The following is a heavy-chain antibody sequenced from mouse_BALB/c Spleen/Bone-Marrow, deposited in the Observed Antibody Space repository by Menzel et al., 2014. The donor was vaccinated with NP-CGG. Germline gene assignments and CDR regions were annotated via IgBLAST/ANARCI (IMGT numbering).Heavy chain of an antibody. V-gene: IGHV3-6*02. CDR2: ISFDGTN. CDR3: ARGNYYWFAY. CDR1: GYSIASGFY. D-gene: IGHD1-1*01. J-gene: IGHJ3*01. Sequence: EVKLVESGPGLVKPSQSLSLTCSVTGYSIASGFYWNWIRQFPGNKLEWMGYISFDGTNNYDPSLKNRISITRDTSKNQFFLKLNSVTTEDTATYYRARGNYYWFAYWGQGTLVTVSA.